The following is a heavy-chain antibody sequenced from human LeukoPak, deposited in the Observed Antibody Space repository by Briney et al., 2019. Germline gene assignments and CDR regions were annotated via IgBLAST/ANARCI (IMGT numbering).Heavy chain of an antibody. J-gene: IGHJ6*02. CDR3: AKDRATVTYYYYYGMDV. V-gene: IGHV3-30*18. CDR2: ISYDGSNK. Sequence: GRSLRLSCGASGFTFSSYGMHWVRQAPGKGLEWVAVISYDGSNKYYADSVKGRFTISRDNSKNTLYLQMNSLRAEDTAVYYCAKDRATVTYYYYYGMDVWGQGTTVTVSS. D-gene: IGHD4-17*01. CDR1: GFTFSSYG.